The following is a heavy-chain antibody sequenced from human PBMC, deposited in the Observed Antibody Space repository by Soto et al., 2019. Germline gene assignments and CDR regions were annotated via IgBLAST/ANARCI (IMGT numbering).Heavy chain of an antibody. CDR1: GFTFSSYA. CDR2: ISGSGST. Sequence: EVQLLESGGGLVQPGGSLRLSCAASGFTFSSYAMSWVRQAPGKGLEWVSAISGSGSTYYADSVKGRFTISRDNSKNTLYLPLHRLRAEDTAVYYCAKSLDFAWSIGSTYYYEMYVWRQGTTVTVSS. J-gene: IGHJ6*02. CDR3: AKSLDFAWSIGSTYYYEMYV. D-gene: IGHD3-9*01. V-gene: IGHV3-23*01.